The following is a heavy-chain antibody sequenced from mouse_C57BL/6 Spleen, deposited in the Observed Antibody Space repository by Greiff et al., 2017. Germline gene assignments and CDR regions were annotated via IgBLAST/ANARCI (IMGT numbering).Heavy chain of an antibody. J-gene: IGHJ3*01. D-gene: IGHD2-3*01. CDR2: IDPSDSYT. Sequence: VQLQQPGAELVKPGASVKLSCKASGYTFTSYWMHWVKQRPGQGLEWIGEIDPSDSYTNYNQKFKGKSTLTVDKSSSTAYMQLSSLTSEESTVYYCARDDGYWFAYWGQGTLVTVSA. V-gene: IGHV1-69*01. CDR1: GYTFTSYW. CDR3: ARDDGYWFAY.